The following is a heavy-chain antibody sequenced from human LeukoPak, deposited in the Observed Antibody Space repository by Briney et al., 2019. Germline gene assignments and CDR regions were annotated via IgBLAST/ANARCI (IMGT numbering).Heavy chain of an antibody. CDR3: AREMATIRGGNFDY. V-gene: IGHV4-4*02. CDR2: IYHSGST. Sequence: PSGTLSLTCAVSGGSISSSNWWSWVRQPPGKGLEWIGQIYHSGSTNYNPSLKSRVTISVDKSNNQFSLKLSSVTAADTAVYYCAREMATIRGGNFDYWGQGTLVTVSS. J-gene: IGHJ4*02. CDR1: GGSISSSNW. D-gene: IGHD5-24*01.